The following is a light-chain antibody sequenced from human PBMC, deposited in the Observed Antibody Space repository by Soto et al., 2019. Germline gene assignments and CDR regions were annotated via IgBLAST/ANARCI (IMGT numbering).Light chain of an antibody. J-gene: IGKJ1*01. V-gene: IGKV1-5*01. CDR3: QQYNSFWT. CDR2: DAS. CDR1: QNISNW. Sequence: DIQMTQSPSTLSATVRDRVNNTCRASQNISNWLVWYQQKSGKAPRLLIYDASYLERGVPSRFSGSGSGTEFTLIISDLQPDDLATYYCQQYNSFWTFGQGTKVDIK.